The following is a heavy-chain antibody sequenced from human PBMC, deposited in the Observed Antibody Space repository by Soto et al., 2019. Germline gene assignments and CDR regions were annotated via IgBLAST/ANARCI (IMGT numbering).Heavy chain of an antibody. Sequence: GESLKISCKGSGYSFTSYWIGWVRQMPGKGLEWMGIIYPGDSDTRYSPSFQGQVTISADKSISTAYLQWSSLKASDTAMYYCARVGDILTGYYSVGLGPLFDYWGQGTLVTVSS. V-gene: IGHV5-51*01. J-gene: IGHJ4*02. CDR2: IYPGDSDT. D-gene: IGHD3-9*01. CDR3: ARVGDILTGYYSVGLGPLFDY. CDR1: GYSFTSYW.